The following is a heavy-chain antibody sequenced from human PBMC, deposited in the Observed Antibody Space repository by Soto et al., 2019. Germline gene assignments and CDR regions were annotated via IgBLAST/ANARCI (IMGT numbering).Heavy chain of an antibody. CDR2: ISAYNGVT. CDR1: GYTFSEHG. V-gene: IGHV1-18*01. D-gene: IGHD6-13*01. Sequence: ASVKVSCKASGYTFSEHGFSWVRQGPGQGLEWLGWISAYNGVTDYAQKFQGRLTLTTDTSTSTAYMELSSLRSEDTAVYYCARDIMAAAPDYSGQGTLVTVSS. J-gene: IGHJ4*02. CDR3: ARDIMAAAPDY.